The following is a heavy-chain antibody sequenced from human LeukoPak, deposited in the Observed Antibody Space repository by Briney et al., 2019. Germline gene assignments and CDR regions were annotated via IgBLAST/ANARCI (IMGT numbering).Heavy chain of an antibody. CDR2: ISSSGSTI. CDR1: GFTFSSYE. V-gene: IGHV3-48*03. Sequence: SGGSLRLSCAASGFTFSSYEMNWVRQAPGKGLEWVSYISSSGSTIYYADSVKGRFTISRDNAKNSLYLQMNSLRAEDTAVYYCARQAGYYYYGMDVWGQGTTVTVSS. D-gene: IGHD6-13*01. CDR3: ARQAGYYYYGMDV. J-gene: IGHJ6*02.